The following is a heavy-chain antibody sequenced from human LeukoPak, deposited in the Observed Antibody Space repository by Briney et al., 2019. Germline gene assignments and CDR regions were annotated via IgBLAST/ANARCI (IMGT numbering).Heavy chain of an antibody. CDR1: NYSISSGYY. CDR2: IYHSGST. CDR3: ARVYSTGWRFFDY. J-gene: IGHJ4*02. V-gene: IGHV4-38-2*01. D-gene: IGHD6-19*01. Sequence: NTSETLSLTCAVSNYSISSGYYWGWIRQPPGKGLEWIGSIYHSGSTYYNPSLKSRATLSVDTSKNQFSLKLSSVTAADTAVYYCARVYSTGWRFFDYWGQGTLVTVSS.